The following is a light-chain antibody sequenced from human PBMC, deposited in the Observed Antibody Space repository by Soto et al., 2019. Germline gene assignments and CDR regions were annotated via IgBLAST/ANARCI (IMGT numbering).Light chain of an antibody. CDR3: HQYNSYSGT. J-gene: IGKJ1*01. Sequence: DVKMSQSPSTLSGTVGDRVTITCRASQTISSWVAWYQQKPGKAPRLLIYKASTSKSGVPSRFSGSGSGTEFTLTISSLQPDDFATYYCHQYNSYSGTFGQGTKV. CDR2: KAS. V-gene: IGKV1-5*03. CDR1: QTISSW.